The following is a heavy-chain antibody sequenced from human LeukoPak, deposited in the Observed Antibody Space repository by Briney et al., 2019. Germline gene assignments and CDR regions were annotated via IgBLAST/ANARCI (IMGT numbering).Heavy chain of an antibody. J-gene: IGHJ4*02. Sequence: SETLSLTCTVSGGSISSYYWSWIRQPPGKGLEWIGSIYYSGSTYYNPSLKSRVTISVDTSKNQFSLKLSSVTAADTAVYYCAGHSSGWSHFDYWGQGTLVTVSS. D-gene: IGHD6-19*01. CDR2: IYYSGST. CDR3: AGHSSGWSHFDY. V-gene: IGHV4-59*05. CDR1: GGSISSYY.